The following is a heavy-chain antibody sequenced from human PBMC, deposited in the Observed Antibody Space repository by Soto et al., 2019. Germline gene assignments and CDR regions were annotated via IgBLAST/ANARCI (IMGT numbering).Heavy chain of an antibody. Sequence: PGGSLRLSCAASGFTFSSYSMNWVRQAPGKGLEWVSYISSSSSTIYYADSVKGRFTISRDNAKNSLYLQMSSLRAEDTAVYYCARDEHYYGSGSYYNRKNWFDPWGQGTLVTVSS. D-gene: IGHD3-10*01. V-gene: IGHV3-48*01. CDR3: ARDEHYYGSGSYYNRKNWFDP. CDR1: GFTFSSYS. CDR2: ISSSSSTI. J-gene: IGHJ5*02.